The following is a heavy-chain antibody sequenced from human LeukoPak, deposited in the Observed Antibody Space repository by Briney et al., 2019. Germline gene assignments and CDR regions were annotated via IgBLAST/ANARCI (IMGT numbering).Heavy chain of an antibody. D-gene: IGHD5-12*01. V-gene: IGHV3-30-3*01. CDR2: ISYDGSNK. J-gene: IGHJ4*02. CDR3: ARLRFDY. CDR1: GFTVSSNY. Sequence: PGGSLRLSCAASGFTVSSNYMSWVRQAPGKGLEWVAVISYDGSNKYYADSVKGRFTISRDNSKNTLYLQMNSLRAEDTAVYYCARLRFDYWGQGTLVTVSS.